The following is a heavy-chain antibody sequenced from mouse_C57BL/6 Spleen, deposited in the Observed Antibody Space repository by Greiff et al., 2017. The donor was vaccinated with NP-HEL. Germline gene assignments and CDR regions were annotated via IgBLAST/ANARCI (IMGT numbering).Heavy chain of an antibody. D-gene: IGHD2-3*01. CDR3: ARGGWLPLYYYAMDY. V-gene: IGHV1-64*01. J-gene: IGHJ4*01. CDR2: IHPNSGST. Sequence: QVQLQQPGAELVKPGASVKLSCKASGYTFTSYWMHWVKQRPGQGLEWIGMIHPNSGSTNYNEKFKSKATLTVDKSSSTAYMQLSSLTSEDSAVYYCARGGWLPLYYYAMDYWGQGTSVTVSS. CDR1: GYTFTSYW.